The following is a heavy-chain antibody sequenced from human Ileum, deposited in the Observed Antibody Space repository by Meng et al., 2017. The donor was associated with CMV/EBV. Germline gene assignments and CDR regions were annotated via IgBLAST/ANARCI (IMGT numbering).Heavy chain of an antibody. CDR1: GFTFSSYW. D-gene: IGHD5-12*01. V-gene: IGHV3-74*01. CDR2: INSDGSST. Sequence: GGSLRLSCAASGFTFSSYWMHWVRQAPGKGLVWVSRINSDGSSTSYADSVKGRFTISRDNAKNTLYLQMNSLRTEDTAVYYCARGGNAHYFDFWGQGTLVTVSS. J-gene: IGHJ4*02. CDR3: ARGGNAHYFDF.